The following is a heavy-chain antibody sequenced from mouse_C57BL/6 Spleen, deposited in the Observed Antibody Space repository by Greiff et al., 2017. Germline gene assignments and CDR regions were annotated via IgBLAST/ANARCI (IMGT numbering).Heavy chain of an antibody. J-gene: IGHJ2*01. CDR2: IYPGSGST. CDR1: GYTFTSYW. V-gene: IGHV1-55*01. Sequence: VQLQQPGAELVKPGASVKMSCKASGYTFTSYWITWVKQRPGQGLAWIGDIYPGSGSTNYNEKFKSKATLTVDTSSSTAYMQLSSLTSEDSAVYYCARGGGTTVVDYFDYWGEGTTLTVSS. CDR3: ARGGGTTVVDYFDY. D-gene: IGHD1-1*01.